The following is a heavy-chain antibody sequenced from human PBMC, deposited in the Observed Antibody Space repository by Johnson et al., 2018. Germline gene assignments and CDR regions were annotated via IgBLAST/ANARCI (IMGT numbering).Heavy chain of an antibody. CDR1: GFTFTSSA. V-gene: IGHV1-58*01. Sequence: QLVQSGPEVKKPGTSVKVSCKASGFTFTSSAVQWVRQARGQRLEWIGWIVVGSGNTNYAQKFQERVTITRDMSTSTAYMELSSLRCEGTAVYDCAADREEPTGTDQHWGQGTLVTVSS. D-gene: IGHD1-14*01. CDR3: AADREEPTGTDQH. CDR2: IVVGSGNT. J-gene: IGHJ1*01.